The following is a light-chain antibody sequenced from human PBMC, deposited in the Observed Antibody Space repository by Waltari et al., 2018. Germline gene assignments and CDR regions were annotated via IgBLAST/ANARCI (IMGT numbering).Light chain of an antibody. CDR2: WAS. Sequence: DIVMAQSPDSLAVSLGERATINCKSTQRVLYSSNNRNYLAWYQQKPGRPPKLLVYWASTRDSGVPDRFSGRGSGTDFTLTISSLQAEDVAVYYCQQYYSTPLTFGGGTKVEIK. CDR3: QQYYSTPLT. J-gene: IGKJ4*01. CDR1: QRVLYSSNNRNY. V-gene: IGKV4-1*01.